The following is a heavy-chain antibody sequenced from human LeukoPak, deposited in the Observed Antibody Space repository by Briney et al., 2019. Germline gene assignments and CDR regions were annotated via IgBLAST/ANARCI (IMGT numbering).Heavy chain of an antibody. CDR2: ISGRGSST. CDR1: GFTFSNYG. Sequence: GGSLRLSCAASGFTFSNYGLSWVRQAAGKGLEWVSTISGRGSSTYYADAVKGRFTVSRDNSKNTLYLQMSSLRAEDTAVYFCAKDLPYYYDSSGSGDAFDLWGQGTMVTVSS. J-gene: IGHJ3*01. CDR3: AKDLPYYYDSSGSGDAFDL. D-gene: IGHD3-22*01. V-gene: IGHV3-23*01.